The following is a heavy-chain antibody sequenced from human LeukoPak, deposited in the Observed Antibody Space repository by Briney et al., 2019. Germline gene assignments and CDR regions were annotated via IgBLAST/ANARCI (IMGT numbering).Heavy chain of an antibody. V-gene: IGHV3-7*01. J-gene: IGHJ4*02. Sequence: GGSLRLSRAASGFTFSSYWMSWVRQAPEKGLEWVANINQGGSEKYYVDSVKGRFTISRDNAKHSLYLQMNSLRAEDTAVYYCARGETALDSWGQGTQVTVSS. CDR2: INQGGSEK. CDR3: ARGETALDS. D-gene: IGHD5-18*01. CDR1: GFTFSSYW.